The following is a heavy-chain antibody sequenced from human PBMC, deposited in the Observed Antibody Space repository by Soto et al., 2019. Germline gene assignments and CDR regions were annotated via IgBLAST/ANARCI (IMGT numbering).Heavy chain of an antibody. CDR3: ARQAGVVVILDY. CDR2: FDPEDGET. CDR1: GYTLTELS. J-gene: IGHJ4*02. V-gene: IGHV1-24*01. D-gene: IGHD3-22*01. Sequence: ASVKVSCKVSGYTLTELSMHWVRQAPGRGLEWMGGFDPEDGETIYAQKLQGWVNMTRDTSISTAYMELSRLRSDDTAVYYCARQAGVVVILDYWGQGTLVTVSS.